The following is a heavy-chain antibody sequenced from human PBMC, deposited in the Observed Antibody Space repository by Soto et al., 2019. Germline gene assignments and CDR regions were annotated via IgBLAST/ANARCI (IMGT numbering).Heavy chain of an antibody. D-gene: IGHD3-22*01. CDR2: ISGSGGST. V-gene: IGHV3-23*01. CDR3: AKDITMIVVVIRGGRYFDY. Sequence: PGGSLRLSCAASGFTFSSYAMSWVRQAPGKGLEWVSAISGSGGSTYYADSVKGRFTISRDNSKNTLYLQMNSLRAEDTAVYYCAKDITMIVVVIRGGRYFDYWGQGTLVTVSS. CDR1: GFTFSSYA. J-gene: IGHJ4*02.